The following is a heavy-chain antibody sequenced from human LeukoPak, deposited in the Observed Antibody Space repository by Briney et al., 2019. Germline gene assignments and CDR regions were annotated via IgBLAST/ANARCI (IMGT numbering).Heavy chain of an antibody. CDR2: ISAYNGKT. CDR3: ARGWAPRKEWLILNWFDP. V-gene: IGHV1-18*01. D-gene: IGHD5-12*01. J-gene: IGHJ5*02. Sequence: ASVNVSFKACGYNFTRYGITWVRQAPGQGLEWMGWISAYNGKTNSAQKFQGRVTMTTDTSTSTAYMDLRSLRSDDTAVYYCARGWAPRKEWLILNWFDPWGQGTLVTVSS. CDR1: GYNFTRYG.